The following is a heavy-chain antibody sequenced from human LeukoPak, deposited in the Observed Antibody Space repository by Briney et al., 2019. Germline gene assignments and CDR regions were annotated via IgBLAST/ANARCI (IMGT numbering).Heavy chain of an antibody. CDR1: GGTFSSYA. Sequence: ASVKVSCKASGGTFSSYAISWVRQAPGQGLEWMGGIIPIFDTANYAQKFQGRVTITADKSTSTAYMELSSLRSEDTAVYYCARAPFRDPPPYYYYYYMDVWGKGTTVTVSS. V-gene: IGHV1-69*06. CDR3: ARAPFRDPPPYYYYYYMDV. D-gene: IGHD2/OR15-2a*01. J-gene: IGHJ6*03. CDR2: IIPIFDTA.